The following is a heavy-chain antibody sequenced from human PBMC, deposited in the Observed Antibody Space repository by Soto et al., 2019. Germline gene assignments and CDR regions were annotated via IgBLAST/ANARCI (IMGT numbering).Heavy chain of an antibody. J-gene: IGHJ6*01. CDR3: ATSVGIATTGEDGMDV. D-gene: IGHD2-8*02. Sequence: SVKVSCKASGCTFSIYGFSWVRQAPGQGPEWIGGIIPILTTPNYAQKFQGRVTIVADESTTTVYMELSSLKFEDTAVYYCATSVGIATTGEDGMDVWGQGTSVTVSS. CDR1: GCTFSIYG. CDR2: IIPILTTP. V-gene: IGHV1-69*13.